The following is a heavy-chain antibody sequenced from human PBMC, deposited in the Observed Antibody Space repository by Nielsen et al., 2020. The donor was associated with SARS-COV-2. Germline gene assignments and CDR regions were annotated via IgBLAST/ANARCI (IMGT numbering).Heavy chain of an antibody. CDR3: AREATVTIFDY. Sequence: LRLSCTVSGGSISSGGYYWSWIRQHPGKGLEWIGYIYYSGNTYYNPSLKSRVTISVDTSKNQFSLKLSSVTAADTAVYYCAREATVTIFDYWGQGTLVTVSS. CDR2: IYYSGNT. CDR1: GGSISSGGYY. V-gene: IGHV4-31*03. D-gene: IGHD4-17*01. J-gene: IGHJ4*02.